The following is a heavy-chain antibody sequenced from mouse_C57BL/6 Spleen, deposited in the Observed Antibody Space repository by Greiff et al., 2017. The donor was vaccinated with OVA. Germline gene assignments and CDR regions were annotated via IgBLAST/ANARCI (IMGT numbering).Heavy chain of an antibody. CDR3: AGGSITTVVAPTFDV. J-gene: IGHJ1*03. D-gene: IGHD1-1*01. Sequence: QVQLQQPGAELVRPGSSVKLSCKASGYTFTSYWLDWVKQRPGQGLEWIGNIYPSDSETHYNQKFKDKATLTVDKSSSTAYMQLSSLTSEDSAVYYWAGGSITTVVAPTFDVWGTGTTVTVSS. CDR2: IYPSDSET. V-gene: IGHV1-61*01. CDR1: GYTFTSYW.